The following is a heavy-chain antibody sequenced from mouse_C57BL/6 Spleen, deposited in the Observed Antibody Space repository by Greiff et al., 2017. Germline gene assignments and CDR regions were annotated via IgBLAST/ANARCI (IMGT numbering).Heavy chain of an antibody. J-gene: IGHJ1*03. V-gene: IGHV1-50*01. CDR3: ARAGGNYGYFDV. CDR2: IDPSDSYT. CDR1: GYTFTSYW. D-gene: IGHD2-1*01. Sequence: QVQLQQPGAELVKPGASVKLSCKASGYTFTSYWMQWVKQRPGQGLEWIGEIDPSDSYTNYNQKFKGKATLTVDTSSSTAYMQLSSLTSEDSAVYYYARAGGNYGYFDVWGTGTTVTVSS.